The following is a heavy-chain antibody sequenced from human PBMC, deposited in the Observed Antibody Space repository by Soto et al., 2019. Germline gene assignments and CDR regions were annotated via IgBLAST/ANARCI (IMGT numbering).Heavy chain of an antibody. CDR2: ISYDGSNK. J-gene: IGHJ4*02. V-gene: IGHV3-30*18. D-gene: IGHD3-3*01. CDR1: GFTFSSYG. Sequence: GGSLRLSCAASGFTFSSYGMHWVRQAPGKGLEWVAVISYDGSNKYYADSVKGRFTISRDNSKNTLYLQMNSLRAEDTAVYYCAKNKIPGITIFGVVIMYFDYWGQGTLVTVSS. CDR3: AKNKIPGITIFGVVIMYFDY.